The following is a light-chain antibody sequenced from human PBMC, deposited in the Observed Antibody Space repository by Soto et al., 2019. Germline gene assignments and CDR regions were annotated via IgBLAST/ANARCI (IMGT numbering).Light chain of an antibody. CDR1: QSVSSN. J-gene: IGKJ2*01. CDR3: QQYGGSPYT. V-gene: IGKV3-20*01. CDR2: GAS. Sequence: EIVMTQSPATLSVSPGERATLSCRASQSVSSNLAWYQQKPGQAPRLLIYGASSRATGIPDRFSGSGSGTDFTLTITTLEPEDFAVYYCQQYGGSPYTFGQGTKLDIK.